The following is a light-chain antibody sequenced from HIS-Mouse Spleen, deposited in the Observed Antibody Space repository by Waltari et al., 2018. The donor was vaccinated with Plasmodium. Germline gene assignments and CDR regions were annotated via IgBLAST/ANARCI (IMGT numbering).Light chain of an antibody. CDR3: QQYGSSPLT. V-gene: IGKV3-20*01. J-gene: IGKJ4*01. CDR2: GAS. CDR1: QSVSSSY. Sequence: EIVLTQSPGTLSLSPGERATLSCRASQSVSSSYLAWDQPKPGQAPRLLIYGASSRATGIPDRFSGSGSGTDFTLTISRLEPEDFAVYYCQQYGSSPLTFGGGTK.